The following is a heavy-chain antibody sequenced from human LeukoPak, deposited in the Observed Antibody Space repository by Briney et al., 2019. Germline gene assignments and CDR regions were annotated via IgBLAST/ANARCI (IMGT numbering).Heavy chain of an antibody. Sequence: GGSLRLSCAASGFTFSSYSMNWVRQAPGKGLEWVSSISSSSSYIYYADSVKGRFTISRDNAKNSLYLQMNSLRAEDTAVYYCARDQIYYYDSSGPTGNAFDIWGQGTMVTVSS. V-gene: IGHV3-21*01. D-gene: IGHD3-22*01. CDR1: GFTFSSYS. CDR2: ISSSSSYI. CDR3: ARDQIYYYDSSGPTGNAFDI. J-gene: IGHJ3*02.